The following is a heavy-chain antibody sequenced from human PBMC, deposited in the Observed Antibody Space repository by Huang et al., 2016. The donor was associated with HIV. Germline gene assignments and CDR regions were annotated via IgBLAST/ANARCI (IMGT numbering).Heavy chain of an antibody. D-gene: IGHD5-18*01. J-gene: IGHJ4*02. CDR1: GYGFSSYW. CDR2: IYPRDSET. Sequence: EVLLVQSGAELKEPGESLKISCKASGYGFSSYWIGWVRQTPGKGLAWVGIIYPRDSETKYRPSVDGQVTISADKSTRTAYLQWESLKAPDTAIYFCARQVDGFRSHFDFWGQGTLVSVSS. CDR3: ARQVDGFRSHFDF. V-gene: IGHV5-51*01.